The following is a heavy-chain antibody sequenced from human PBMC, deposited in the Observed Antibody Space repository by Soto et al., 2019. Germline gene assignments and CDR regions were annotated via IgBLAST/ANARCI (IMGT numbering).Heavy chain of an antibody. CDR3: AGDVAGHDYFDP. V-gene: IGHV4-38-2*02. D-gene: IGHD4-17*01. J-gene: IGHJ5*02. Sequence: SETLSLTCAVSGYSISSGYYWGWIRQPPGKGLEWIGSIYRSGNTYYNPSLKSRITISVDTSKNQFSLKLTSVTAADTAVYYCAGDVAGHDYFDPWGQGTLVTVSS. CDR2: IYRSGNT. CDR1: GYSISSGYY.